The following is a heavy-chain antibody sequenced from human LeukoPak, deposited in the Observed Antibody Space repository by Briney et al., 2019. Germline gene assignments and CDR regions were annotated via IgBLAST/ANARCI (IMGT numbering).Heavy chain of an antibody. CDR2: VSYDGSNK. Sequence: GGSLRLSCAASGFTFSSFSMNRVRQAPGKGLEWVAVVSYDGSNKYYADSVKGRFTISRDNSKNTLYLQMNSLRAEDTAVYYCAKDRGYDLGPDYWGQGTLVTVSS. CDR3: AKDRGYDLGPDY. J-gene: IGHJ4*02. D-gene: IGHD5-12*01. V-gene: IGHV3-30*18. CDR1: GFTFSSFS.